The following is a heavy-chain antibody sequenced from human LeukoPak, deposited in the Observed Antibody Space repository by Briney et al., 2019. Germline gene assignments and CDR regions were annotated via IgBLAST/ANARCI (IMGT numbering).Heavy chain of an antibody. CDR1: GYSISSGYY. CDR2: IYHSGST. Sequence: SETLSLTCTVSGYSISSGYYWGWIRQPPGKGLEWIGSIYHSGSTYYNPSLKSRVTISVDTSKNQFSLKLSSVTAADTPVYYCAREALGYSNDFDYWGQGTLVTVSS. V-gene: IGHV4-38-2*02. CDR3: AREALGYSNDFDY. D-gene: IGHD5-12*01. J-gene: IGHJ4*02.